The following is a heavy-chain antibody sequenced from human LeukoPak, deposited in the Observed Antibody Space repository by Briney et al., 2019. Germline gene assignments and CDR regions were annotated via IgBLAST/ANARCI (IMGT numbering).Heavy chain of an antibody. Sequence: GGSLRLSCAASGFTFSDYYMSWIRQAPGKGLEWVSYISSSSSYTNYADSVKGRFTISRDNAKNTLYLQMNSLRAEDTAVYYCARDGRISYYDSSGPFDYWGQGTLVTVSS. CDR2: ISSSSSYT. D-gene: IGHD3-22*01. J-gene: IGHJ4*02. CDR3: ARDGRISYYDSSGPFDY. V-gene: IGHV3-11*06. CDR1: GFTFSDYY.